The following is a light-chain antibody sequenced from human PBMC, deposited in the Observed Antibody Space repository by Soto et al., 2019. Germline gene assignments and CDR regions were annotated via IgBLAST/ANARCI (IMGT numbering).Light chain of an antibody. CDR1: QNIDDY. CDR2: RAS. Sequence: DIQLTQSPSTLSASVGDRVTITCRASQNIDDYLAWYQQKPGKAPKSLIYRASTVDRAVPSRFSGSGSGTEFTLTISSLQPDDFATYYCQQYENSHFTFGPGTVVD. V-gene: IGKV1-5*03. CDR3: QQYENSHFT. J-gene: IGKJ3*01.